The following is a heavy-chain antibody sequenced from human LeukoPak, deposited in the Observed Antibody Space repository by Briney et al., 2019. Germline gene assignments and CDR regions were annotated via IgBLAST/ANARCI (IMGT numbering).Heavy chain of an antibody. V-gene: IGHV3-30*03. CDR2: ISYDGSNK. D-gene: IGHD5-12*01. CDR3: ARDRVGVSAYDSLFDY. CDR1: GFTFSSYG. Sequence: PGGSLRLSCAASGFTFSSYGMHWVRQAPGKGLEWVAVISYDGSNKYYADSVKGRFTISRDNSKNSLYLQMNSLRAEDTAVYYCARDRVGVSAYDSLFDYWGQGTLVTVSS. J-gene: IGHJ4*02.